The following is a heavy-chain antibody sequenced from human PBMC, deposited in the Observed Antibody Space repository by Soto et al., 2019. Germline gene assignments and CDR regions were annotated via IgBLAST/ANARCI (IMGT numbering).Heavy chain of an antibody. V-gene: IGHV1-46*01. CDR1: GYTFTSYY. Sequence: ASVKVSCKASGYTFTSYYMHWVRQAPVQGLEWMGIINPSGGSTSYAQKFQGRVTMTRDTSTSTVYMELSSLRSEDTAVYYCARGGSIAVAYLADYYYGMDVWGQGTTVTVS. CDR3: ARGGSIAVAYLADYYYGMDV. D-gene: IGHD6-19*01. CDR2: INPSGGST. J-gene: IGHJ6*02.